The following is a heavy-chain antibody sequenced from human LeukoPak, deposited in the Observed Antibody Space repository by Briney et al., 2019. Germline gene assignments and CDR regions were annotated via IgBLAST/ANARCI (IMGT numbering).Heavy chain of an antibody. Sequence: GGSLRLSCAASGFTFSTYNMNWVRQAPGKGLEWVASISSSSSYINYADSVRGRFTISRDNAKNSLYLQMNSLRAEDTAVYYCAREAGIEDYWGQGTLVTVSS. D-gene: IGHD6-19*01. V-gene: IGHV3-21*01. J-gene: IGHJ4*02. CDR3: AREAGIEDY. CDR2: ISSSSSYI. CDR1: GFTFSTYN.